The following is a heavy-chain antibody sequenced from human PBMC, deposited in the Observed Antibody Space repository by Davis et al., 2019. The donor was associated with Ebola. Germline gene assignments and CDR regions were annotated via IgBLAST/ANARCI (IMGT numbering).Heavy chain of an antibody. Sequence: SETLSLTCTVSGGSISNYYWSWIRQPPGKGLEWIGYIYYSGSTNYNPSLKSRVTISEDTSKNQFSLKLRSVTAADTAVYYCARGLLEPSDYWGQGTLVTVSS. V-gene: IGHV4-59*08. CDR1: GGSISNYY. D-gene: IGHD1-1*01. CDR3: ARGLLEPSDY. CDR2: IYYSGST. J-gene: IGHJ4*02.